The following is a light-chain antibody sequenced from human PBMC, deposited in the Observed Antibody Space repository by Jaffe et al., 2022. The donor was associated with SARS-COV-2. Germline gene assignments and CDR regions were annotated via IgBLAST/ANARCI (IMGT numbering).Light chain of an antibody. J-gene: IGKJ2*01. CDR1: QSVSRY. CDR2: DAS. Sequence: EIVLTQSPATLSLSPGERATLSCRASQSVSRYLAWYQQKPGQAPRLLIFDASNRATGTPARFSGSGSGTDFTLTISSLEPEDFAVYYCQQRSNWLYTFGQGTKLDIK. V-gene: IGKV3-11*01. CDR3: QQRSNWLYT.